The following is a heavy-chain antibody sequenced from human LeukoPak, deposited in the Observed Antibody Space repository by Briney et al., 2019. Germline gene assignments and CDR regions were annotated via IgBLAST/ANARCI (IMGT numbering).Heavy chain of an antibody. CDR3: AKDRRWLQSPLDY. CDR1: GFTFSSYG. J-gene: IGHJ4*02. CDR2: IWYDGSNK. Sequence: GGSLRLSCAASGFTFSSYGMHWVRQAPGKGLEWVAVIWYDGSNKYYADSVKGRFTISRDNSKNTLYLQMNGLRAEDTAVYYCAKDRRWLQSPLDYWGQGTLVTVSS. D-gene: IGHD5-24*01. V-gene: IGHV3-33*06.